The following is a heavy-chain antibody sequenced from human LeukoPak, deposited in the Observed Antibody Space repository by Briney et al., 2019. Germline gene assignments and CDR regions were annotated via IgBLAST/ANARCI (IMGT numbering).Heavy chain of an antibody. J-gene: IGHJ6*03. CDR1: GFMFSTYE. V-gene: IGHV3-48*03. D-gene: IGHD6-13*01. CDR2: ISYNGRSI. CDR3: AKDATAVVGTVYMDV. Sequence: GGSLRLSCAASGFMFSTYEMNWVRQAPGKGLEWLSYISYNGRSIYYADSVEGRFTISRDNAKNSLYLQMNSLRAEDTAVYYCAKDATAVVGTVYMDVWGKGTTVTISS.